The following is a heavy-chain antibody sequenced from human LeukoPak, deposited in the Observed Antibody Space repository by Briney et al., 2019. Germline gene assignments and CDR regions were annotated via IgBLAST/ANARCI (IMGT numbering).Heavy chain of an antibody. CDR3: GTALRWEESRDY. Sequence: GGSLRLSCAASEFTFSNAWMGWVRQAPGKGLEWVGRIKRKSDGGTAEYAAPVKGRFTISRDDSKNTLYLQMSSLCTEDTAVYYCGTALRWEESRDYWGQGTLVTVSS. V-gene: IGHV3-15*01. D-gene: IGHD1-26*01. J-gene: IGHJ4*02. CDR1: EFTFSNAW. CDR2: IKRKSDGGTA.